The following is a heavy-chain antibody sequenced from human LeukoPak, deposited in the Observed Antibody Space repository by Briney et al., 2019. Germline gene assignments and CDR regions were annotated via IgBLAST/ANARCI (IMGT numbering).Heavy chain of an antibody. CDR1: GFTFSSYW. D-gene: IGHD3-9*01. CDR3: AREGYDILTGDYYYGMDV. Sequence: GGSLRLSCAASGFTFSSYWMSWVRQAPGKGLEWVANIKQDGSEKFYVDSVKGRFTISRENAKNSLYLQMNSLRAGDTAVYYCAREGYDILTGDYYYGMDVWGQGATVTVSS. V-gene: IGHV3-7*01. J-gene: IGHJ6*02. CDR2: IKQDGSEK.